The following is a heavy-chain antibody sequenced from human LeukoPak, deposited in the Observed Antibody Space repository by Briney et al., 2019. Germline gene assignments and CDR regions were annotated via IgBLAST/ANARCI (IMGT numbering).Heavy chain of an antibody. D-gene: IGHD6-19*01. V-gene: IGHV3-53*01. Sequence: PGGSLRLPCAAAGFTVSNNYMSWVRQTPGKGLEWVSVIYAGGSTYRANSVKGRFTISRDDSKNTLYLEMNDLRAEDTAVYYCARDSSGWYAWFDSWGQGTLVTVSS. J-gene: IGHJ5*01. CDR2: IYAGGST. CDR1: GFTVSNNY. CDR3: ARDSSGWYAWFDS.